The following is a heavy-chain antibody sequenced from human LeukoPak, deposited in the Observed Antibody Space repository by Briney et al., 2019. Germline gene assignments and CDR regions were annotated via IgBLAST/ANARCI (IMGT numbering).Heavy chain of an antibody. CDR3: AKDPHTAMGPYYGMDV. CDR2: ISGSGGST. J-gene: IGHJ6*02. CDR1: GFTLRSYA. D-gene: IGHD5-18*01. Sequence: RTGGSLRFSCAASGFTLRSYAMSWVPQAPGKGLEWVSAISGSGGSTYYADPVKGRFTISRDNSKNTLYLQMNSLRAEDTAVYYCAKDPHTAMGPYYGMDVWGQGTTVTVSS. V-gene: IGHV3-23*01.